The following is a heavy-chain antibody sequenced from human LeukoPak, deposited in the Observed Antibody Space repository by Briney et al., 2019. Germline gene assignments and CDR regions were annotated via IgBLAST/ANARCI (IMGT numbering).Heavy chain of an antibody. V-gene: IGHV4-34*01. Sequence: SETLSLTCAVYGGSFSGYYWSWIRQPPGKGLEWIGEINHSGSTNYNLSLKSRVTISVDTSKNQFSLKLSSVTAADTAVYYCARGGLPPTAWFDPWGQGTLVTVSS. D-gene: IGHD5-18*01. CDR1: GGSFSGYY. J-gene: IGHJ5*02. CDR3: ARGGLPPTAWFDP. CDR2: INHSGST.